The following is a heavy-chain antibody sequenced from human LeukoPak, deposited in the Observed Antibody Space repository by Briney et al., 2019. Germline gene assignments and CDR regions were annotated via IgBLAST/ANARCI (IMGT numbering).Heavy chain of an antibody. Sequence: SETLSLTCTVSGGSISSYYRSWIRQPPGKGLEWIGYIYYSGSTNYNPSLKSRVTISVDTSKNQFSLKLSSVTAADTAVYYCASSPPPYYYYMDVWGKGTMVTVSS. V-gene: IGHV4-59*01. CDR1: GGSISSYY. CDR3: ASSPPPYYYYMDV. J-gene: IGHJ6*03. CDR2: IYYSGST.